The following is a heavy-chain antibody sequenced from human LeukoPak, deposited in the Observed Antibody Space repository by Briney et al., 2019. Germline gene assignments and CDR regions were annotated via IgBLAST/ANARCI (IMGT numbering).Heavy chain of an antibody. D-gene: IGHD2-2*01. CDR1: GYSFTSYG. CDR2: INVNRGGT. CDR3: ARRYCSSTSCYYFDY. J-gene: IGHJ4*02. Sequence: GASVKVSCKASGYSFTSYGISWVRQAPGQGLEWMGWINVNRGGTNYAQRFQGRVTMTRDTSITTAYVELSRLKSDDTAVYYCARRYCSSTSCYYFDYWGQGTLVTVSS. V-gene: IGHV1-2*02.